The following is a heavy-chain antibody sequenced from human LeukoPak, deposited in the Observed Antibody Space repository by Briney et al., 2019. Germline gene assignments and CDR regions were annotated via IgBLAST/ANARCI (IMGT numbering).Heavy chain of an antibody. Sequence: SETLSLTXAVYGGSFRGYYWSWIRQPPGKGLEWIGEINHSGSTNYNPSPKGRVTMSVDTSKNQFSLKLSSVTAADTAVYYCARGGPYYDFWSGYPVDYWGQGTLVTVSS. CDR2: INHSGST. CDR3: ARGGPYYDFWSGYPVDY. J-gene: IGHJ4*02. D-gene: IGHD3-3*01. CDR1: GGSFRGYY. V-gene: IGHV4-34*01.